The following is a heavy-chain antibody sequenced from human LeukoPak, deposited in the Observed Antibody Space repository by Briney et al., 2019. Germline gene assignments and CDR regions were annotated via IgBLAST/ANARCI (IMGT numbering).Heavy chain of an antibody. Sequence: SETLSLTCAVYGGSFSGYYWSWIRQPPGKGLEWIWEINHSGSTNYNPSLKSRVTISVDTSKNQFSLKLSSVTAADTAVYYCARIDFWSGYSSDYWGQGTLVTVSS. CDR2: INHSGST. V-gene: IGHV4-34*01. D-gene: IGHD3-3*01. CDR3: ARIDFWSGYSSDY. CDR1: GGSFSGYY. J-gene: IGHJ4*02.